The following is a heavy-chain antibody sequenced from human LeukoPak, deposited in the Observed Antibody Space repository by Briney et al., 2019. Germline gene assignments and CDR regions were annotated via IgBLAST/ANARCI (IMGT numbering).Heavy chain of an antibody. Sequence: GGSLRLSCAASGFTFSSYWMSWVRQAPGKGLEWVANIKQDGSEKYYVDSVKGRFTISRDNAKNSLYLQMNSLRAEDTAVYYCAKDRYGYDSSGYYFDYWGQGTLVTVSS. V-gene: IGHV3-7*01. D-gene: IGHD3-22*01. J-gene: IGHJ4*02. CDR1: GFTFSSYW. CDR3: AKDRYGYDSSGYYFDY. CDR2: IKQDGSEK.